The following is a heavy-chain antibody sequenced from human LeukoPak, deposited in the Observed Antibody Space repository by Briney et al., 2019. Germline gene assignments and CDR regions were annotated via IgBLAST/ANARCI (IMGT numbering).Heavy chain of an antibody. CDR1: GYTFITYG. V-gene: IGHV1-18*01. J-gene: IGHJ4*02. D-gene: IGHD1-26*01. CDR3: AREYIVGATIYYFDY. Sequence: GASVKVSCKASGYTFITYGISWVRQAPGQGLEWMGWISAYNGNSNYAQKLQGRVTMTTDTSTSTAYMELRSLRSDDTAVYYCAREYIVGATIYYFDYWGQGTLVTVSS. CDR2: ISAYNGNS.